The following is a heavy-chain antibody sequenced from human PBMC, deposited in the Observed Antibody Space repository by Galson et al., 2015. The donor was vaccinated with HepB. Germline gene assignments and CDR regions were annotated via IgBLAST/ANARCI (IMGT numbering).Heavy chain of an antibody. J-gene: IGHJ4*02. CDR3: ARSRPTQWLVGYCDY. D-gene: IGHD6-19*01. V-gene: IGHV6-1*01. Sequence: CAISGDSVSSNSAAWNWIRQSPSRGLEWLGRTYYRSKWYNDYAVSVKSRITINPDTSKNQFSLQLNSVTPDDTAVYYCARSRPTQWLVGYCDYCVPGTLVTVSS. CDR2: TYYRSKWYN. CDR1: GDSVSSNSAA.